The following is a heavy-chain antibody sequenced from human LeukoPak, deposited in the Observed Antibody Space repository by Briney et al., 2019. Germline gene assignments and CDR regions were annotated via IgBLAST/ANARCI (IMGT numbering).Heavy chain of an antibody. D-gene: IGHD2-2*02. CDR3: ARGIVVVPAAISWFDP. V-gene: IGHV4-4*02. Sequence: SETQSLTCAVSGGSISSSNWWSWVRQPPGKGLEWIGEIYHSGSTNYNPSLKSRVTISVDKSKNQFSLKLSSVTAADTAVYYCARGIVVVPAAISWFDPWGQGTLVTVSS. J-gene: IGHJ5*02. CDR2: IYHSGST. CDR1: GGSISSSNW.